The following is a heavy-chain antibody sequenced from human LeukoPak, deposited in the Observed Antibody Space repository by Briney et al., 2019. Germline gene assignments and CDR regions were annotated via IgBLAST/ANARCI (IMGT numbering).Heavy chain of an antibody. CDR1: GGTFSSYA. D-gene: IGHD2-2*02. V-gene: IGHV1-69*05. J-gene: IGHJ5*02. CDR2: IIPIFGTA. CDR3: ARGVLVVVPAAIRWDWFDP. Sequence: ASVKVSCKASGGTFSSYAISWVRQAPGQGLEWMGGIIPIFGTANYAQKFQGRVTITTDESTSTAYMELSSLRSEDTAVYYCARGVLVVVPAAIRWDWFDPWGQGTLVTVSS.